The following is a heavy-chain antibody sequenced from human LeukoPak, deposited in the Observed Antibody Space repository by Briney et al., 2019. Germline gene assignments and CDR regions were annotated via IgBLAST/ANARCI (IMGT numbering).Heavy chain of an antibody. Sequence: ETLSLTCAVYGGSFSGYYWSWIRQPPGKGLEWVGHIKSKTDGGTTDYAAPVKGRFTISRDDSKNTLYLQMNSLKTEDTAVYYCATQQLVLDCWGQGTLVTVSS. V-gene: IGHV3-15*01. CDR2: IKSKTDGGTT. CDR1: GGSFSGYY. D-gene: IGHD6-13*01. J-gene: IGHJ4*02. CDR3: ATQQLVLDC.